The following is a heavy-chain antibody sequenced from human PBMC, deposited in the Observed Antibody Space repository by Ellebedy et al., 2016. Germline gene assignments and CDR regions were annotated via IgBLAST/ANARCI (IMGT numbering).Heavy chain of an antibody. D-gene: IGHD5-24*01. J-gene: IGHJ5*02. CDR3: ARVGDGYNPNWFDP. V-gene: IGHV3-11*06. CDR1: GFTFSDYY. Sequence: GGSLRLSCAASGFTFSDYYMSWIRQAPGKGLEWVSYISSSSSYTNYADSVKGRFTISRDNAKNSLYLQMNSLRAEDTAVYYCARVGDGYNPNWFDPWGQGTLVTVSS. CDR2: ISSSSSYT.